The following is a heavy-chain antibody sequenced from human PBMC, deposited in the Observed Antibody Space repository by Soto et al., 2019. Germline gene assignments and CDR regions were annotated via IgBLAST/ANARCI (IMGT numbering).Heavy chain of an antibody. V-gene: IGHV5-10-1*01. D-gene: IGHD2-2*01. Sequence: GESLKISCKGSGYSFTSYWISWVRQMPGKGLEWMGRIYPSDSYTNYSPSFQGHVTISADKSISTAYLQWSSLKASDTAMYYCARHAPLVTSMPTFDFWGQGTLVTVSS. CDR1: GYSFTSYW. CDR3: ARHAPLVTSMPTFDF. CDR2: IYPSDSYT. J-gene: IGHJ4*02.